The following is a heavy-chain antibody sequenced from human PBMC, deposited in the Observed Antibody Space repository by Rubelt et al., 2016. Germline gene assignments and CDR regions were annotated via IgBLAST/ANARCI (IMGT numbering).Heavy chain of an antibody. Sequence: QVQLVQSGAEVKKPGASVKVSCKASGYTFTSYDTNWVRQATGQGLQWLGWMNPNRGNTGYAQTCPGRFTMTRNTSIRNAYMELSSLRSVDMGEYYWARMGNEFWSGYCNCFDPWGQGTLVTVSS. V-gene: IGHV1-8*01. CDR3: ARMGNEFWSGYCNCFDP. CDR1: GYTFTSYD. CDR2: MNPNRGNT. J-gene: IGHJ5*02. D-gene: IGHD3-3*01.